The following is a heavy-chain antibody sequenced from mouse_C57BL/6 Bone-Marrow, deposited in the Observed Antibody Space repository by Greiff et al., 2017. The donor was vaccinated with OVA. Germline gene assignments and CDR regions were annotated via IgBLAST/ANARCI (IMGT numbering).Heavy chain of an antibody. Sequence: VKLVESGPELVKPGASVKISCKASGYAFSSSWMNWVKQRPGKGLEWIGRIYPGDGDTNYNGKFKGKATLTADKSSSTAYMQLSSLTSEDSAVYFCARKTYDLGGWFAYWGQGTLVTVSA. CDR2: IYPGDGDT. V-gene: IGHV1-82*01. CDR3: ARKTYDLGGWFAY. D-gene: IGHD2-4*01. CDR1: GYAFSSSW. J-gene: IGHJ3*01.